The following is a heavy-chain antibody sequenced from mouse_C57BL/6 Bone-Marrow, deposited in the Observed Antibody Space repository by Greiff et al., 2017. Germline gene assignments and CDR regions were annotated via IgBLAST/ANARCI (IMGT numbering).Heavy chain of an antibody. CDR1: GYSITSGYY. D-gene: IGHD3-2*02. J-gene: IGHJ2*01. CDR2: ISYDGSN. Sequence: EVKLVESGPGLVKPSQSLSLTCSVTGYSITSGYYWNWIRQFPGNKLEWMGYISYDGSNNYNPSLKNRISITRDTSKNQFFLKLNSVTTEDTATYYCARDLRLLDYWGQGTTLTVSS. CDR3: ARDLRLLDY. V-gene: IGHV3-6*01.